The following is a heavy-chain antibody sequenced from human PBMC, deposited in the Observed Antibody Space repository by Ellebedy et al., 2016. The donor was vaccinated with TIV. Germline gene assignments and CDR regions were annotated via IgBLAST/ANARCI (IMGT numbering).Heavy chain of an antibody. CDR3: ANEFVLGSIDY. D-gene: IGHD3-16*01. J-gene: IGHJ4*02. Sequence: GESLKISCAASGFTLSSYDMHWVRQGTGKGLEWVSAISGSGGSTYYADSVKGRFTISRDNSKNTLYLQMNSLRAEDTDVYYCANEFVLGSIDYWGQGTLVTVSS. CDR1: GFTLSSYD. CDR2: ISGSGGST. V-gene: IGHV3-23*01.